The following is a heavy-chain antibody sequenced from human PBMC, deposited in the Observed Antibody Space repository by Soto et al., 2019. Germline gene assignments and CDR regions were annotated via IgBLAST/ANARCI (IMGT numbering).Heavy chain of an antibody. Sequence: EVQLLESGGGLVQPGGSLRLSCAASGFTFSSYAMSWVRQAPGKGLEWVSAISGSGGSTYYADSVKGRFTISRDNSKNTLYLQMNSLRAEDTAVYYCAKPVGGYCSGGSCSVDYWGQGTLVTVSS. CDR3: AKPVGGYCSGGSCSVDY. CDR2: ISGSGGST. J-gene: IGHJ4*02. V-gene: IGHV3-23*01. CDR1: GFTFSSYA. D-gene: IGHD2-15*01.